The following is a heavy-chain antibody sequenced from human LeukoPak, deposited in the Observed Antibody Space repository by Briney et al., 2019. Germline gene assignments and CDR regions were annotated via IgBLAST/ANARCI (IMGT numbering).Heavy chain of an antibody. CDR1: GFTVSSNY. CDR2: ISGSAEKT. Sequence: GGSLRLSCAASGFTVSSNYMTWVRQAPGKGLEWVSSISGSAEKTYYADSVKGRFTISRDSSQKILNLQMNNLRVEDTAIYYCARGSTYDFWSGDALDVWGQGTMVTVAS. J-gene: IGHJ3*01. V-gene: IGHV3-23*01. CDR3: ARGSTYDFWSGDALDV. D-gene: IGHD3-3*01.